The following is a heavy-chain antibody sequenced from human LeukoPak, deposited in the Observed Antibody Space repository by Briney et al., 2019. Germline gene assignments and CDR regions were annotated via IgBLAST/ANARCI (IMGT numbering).Heavy chain of an antibody. Sequence: ASVKVSCKASGGTFSSYAISWVRQAPGQGLEWMRGIIPIFGTANYAQKFQGRVTITTDESTSTAYMELSSLRSEDTAVYYCARDAAELGREMPGPFDYWGQGTLVTVSS. D-gene: IGHD7-27*01. CDR1: GGTFSSYA. CDR2: IIPIFGTA. CDR3: ARDAAELGREMPGPFDY. V-gene: IGHV1-69*05. J-gene: IGHJ4*02.